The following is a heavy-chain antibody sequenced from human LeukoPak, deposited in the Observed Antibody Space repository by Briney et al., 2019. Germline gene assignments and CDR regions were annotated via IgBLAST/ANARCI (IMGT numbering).Heavy chain of an antibody. CDR1: GFTFSRYT. V-gene: IGHV3-30*04. J-gene: IGHJ4*02. D-gene: IGHD3-10*01. CDR3: AKTRGSGPFDY. Sequence: AGGSLRLSCVASGFTFSRYTIHWVRQAPGKGLEWVASISSDGSNKNYADSVKGRFTISRDNSKNTLYLQMNNLRAEDTAVYYCAKTRGSGPFDYWGQGTLVTVSS. CDR2: ISSDGSNK.